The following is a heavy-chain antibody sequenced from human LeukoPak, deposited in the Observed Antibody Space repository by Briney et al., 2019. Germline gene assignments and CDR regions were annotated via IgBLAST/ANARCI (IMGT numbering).Heavy chain of an antibody. J-gene: IGHJ4*02. CDR3: TTEYDFWSGYSTYYFDY. D-gene: IGHD3-3*01. V-gene: IGHV3-15*01. Sequence: PGGSLRLSCAASGFTFSNAWMSWVRQAPGKGLEWVGRIKSKTDGGTTDYAAPMKGRFTISRDDSKNTLYLQMNSLKTEDTAVYYCTTEYDFWSGYSTYYFDYWGQGTLVTVSS. CDR1: GFTFSNAW. CDR2: IKSKTDGGTT.